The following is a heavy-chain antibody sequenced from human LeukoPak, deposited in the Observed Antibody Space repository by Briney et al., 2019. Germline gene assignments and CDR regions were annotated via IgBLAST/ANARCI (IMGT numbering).Heavy chain of an antibody. Sequence: PGGSLRLSCAASGFTFSSYSMNWVRQAPGKGLEWVSSISSSSSYTYYADSVKGRFTISRDNAKNSLYLQMNSLRAEDTAVYYCARGYGGNSGDAFDIWGQGTMVTVSS. J-gene: IGHJ3*02. D-gene: IGHD4-23*01. CDR1: GFTFSSYS. CDR2: ISSSSSYT. V-gene: IGHV3-21*01. CDR3: ARGYGGNSGDAFDI.